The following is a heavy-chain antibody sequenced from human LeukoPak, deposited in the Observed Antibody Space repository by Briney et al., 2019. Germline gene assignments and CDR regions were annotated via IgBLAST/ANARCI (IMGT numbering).Heavy chain of an antibody. V-gene: IGHV4-4*09. CDR2: IYNGVPT. CDR3: VQTTGWPGFDY. Sequence: PSETLSLICTASGAPISRFYWNWVRQPPGKGLEWIGNIYNGVPTFFNPSLKSRVTLSVDTSKTHFSLQLASVTAADTAVYYCVQTTGWPGFDYWGQGIMPTVSS. J-gene: IGHJ4*02. D-gene: IGHD1-1*01. CDR1: GAPISRFY.